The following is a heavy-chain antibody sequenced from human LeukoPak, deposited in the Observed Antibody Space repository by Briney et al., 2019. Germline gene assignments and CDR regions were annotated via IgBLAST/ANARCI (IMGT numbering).Heavy chain of an antibody. CDR2: ISAYNGNT. D-gene: IGHD3-10*01. Sequence: ASVKVSCKASGYTFTSYGISWVRQAPGQGLEWMGWISAYNGNTNYAQKLQGRVTMTTDTSTSTAYMELRSLRSDDTAVYYCASFGWFGELLSVFDPWGQGTLVTVSP. V-gene: IGHV1-18*01. J-gene: IGHJ5*02. CDR1: GYTFTSYG. CDR3: ASFGWFGELLSVFDP.